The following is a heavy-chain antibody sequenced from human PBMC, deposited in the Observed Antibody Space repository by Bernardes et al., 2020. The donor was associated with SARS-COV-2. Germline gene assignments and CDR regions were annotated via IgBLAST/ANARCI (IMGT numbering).Heavy chain of an antibody. CDR1: GYTFTSHD. CDR2: MNSDSGTS. Sequence: ASVKVSCKASGYTFTSHDIHWVRQATGQGLEWMGWMNSDSGTSGYAEKFQGRVTMTRNISISTAYMELSSLRSDDTAIYYCTRGGVLLIYATSGLGDWGQGALVTV. D-gene: IGHD2-2*01. CDR3: TRGGVLLIYATSGLGD. V-gene: IGHV1-8*01. J-gene: IGHJ4*02.